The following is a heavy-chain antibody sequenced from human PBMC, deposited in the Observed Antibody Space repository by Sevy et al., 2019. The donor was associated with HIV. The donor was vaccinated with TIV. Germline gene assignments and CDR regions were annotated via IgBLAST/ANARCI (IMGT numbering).Heavy chain of an antibody. CDR2: IYYTGST. V-gene: IGHV4-59*12. D-gene: IGHD3-9*01. CDR3: ARGRYKYFDWLLYEGYYFDY. J-gene: IGHJ4*02. Sequence: SETLSLTCTVSGGSISTYYWSWIRQPPGKGLEYIGYIYYTGSTNYNPSLKSRVTISVDTSKNQFSLNLRSVNAADTAVYYYARGRYKYFDWLLYEGYYFDYWGQGTLVTVSS. CDR1: GGSISTYY.